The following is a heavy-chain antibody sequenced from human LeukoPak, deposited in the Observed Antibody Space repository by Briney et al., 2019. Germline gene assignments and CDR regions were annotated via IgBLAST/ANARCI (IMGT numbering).Heavy chain of an antibody. D-gene: IGHD3-16*02. J-gene: IGHJ4*02. V-gene: IGHV5-51*01. Sequence: GESLKISCKGSGYSFTSYWIGWVRQMPGKGLEWMGIIYPGDSDTRYSPSFQGQVTISADKSISTAYLQWSSLKASDTAMYYCASQYYDYVWGSYRLDYWGQGTLVTVSS. CDR2: IYPGDSDT. CDR3: ASQYYDYVWGSYRLDY. CDR1: GYSFTSYW.